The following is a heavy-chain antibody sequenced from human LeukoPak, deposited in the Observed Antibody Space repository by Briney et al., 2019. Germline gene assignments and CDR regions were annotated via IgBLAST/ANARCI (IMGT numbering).Heavy chain of an antibody. CDR1: GDSISSSRYY. D-gene: IGHD4-11*01. J-gene: IGHJ4*02. CDR3: VRDYSNFVQGD. CDR2: IYSGGET. V-gene: IGHV4-39*02. Sequence: SETLSLTCTVSGDSISSSRYYWGWIRQSPGKGLEWIGSIYSGGETHYNPSLNSRVTIFLDTSKNRFSLNLISVTATDTAVYYCVRDYSNFVQGDWGQGTLVTVSS.